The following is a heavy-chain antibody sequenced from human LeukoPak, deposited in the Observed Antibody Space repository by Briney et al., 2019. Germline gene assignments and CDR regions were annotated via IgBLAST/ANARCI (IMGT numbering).Heavy chain of an antibody. D-gene: IGHD4-17*01. V-gene: IGHV4-30-2*01. CDR1: GGSISSGGYS. Sequence: PSETLSLTCAVSGGSISSGGYSWSWIRQPPGKGLEWTGYIYHSGSTYYNPSLKSRVTISVDRSKNQFSLKLSSVTAADTAVYYCARASMTTVTLTFDYWGQGTLVTVSS. CDR3: ARASMTTVTLTFDY. J-gene: IGHJ4*02. CDR2: IYHSGST.